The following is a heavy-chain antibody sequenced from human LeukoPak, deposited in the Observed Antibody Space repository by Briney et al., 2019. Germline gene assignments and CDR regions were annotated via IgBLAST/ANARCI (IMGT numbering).Heavy chain of an antibody. Sequence: SVKVSCKASGYTFNNFDINWVRQATGQGLEWMGWMHPISGNTGYAQKFQGRDTMTRNTSISTAYMELSSLRSEDTAVYYCARVSFDSSGNKINFDYWGHGTLVTVSS. CDR2: MHPISGNT. CDR3: ARVSFDSSGNKINFDY. CDR1: GYTFNNFD. D-gene: IGHD2-15*01. J-gene: IGHJ4*03. V-gene: IGHV1-8*01.